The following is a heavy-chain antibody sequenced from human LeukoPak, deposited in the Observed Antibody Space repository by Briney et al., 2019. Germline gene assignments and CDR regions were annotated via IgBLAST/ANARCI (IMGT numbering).Heavy chain of an antibody. Sequence: PGGSLRLSCAASGLTFSSYAMNWVRQAPGKGLEWVSAISDSGGYTNYADSVKGRFTISRDIAKNTLYLQMNSLRAEDTGVYYCAKDHYWSIDYWGRGTLVTVSS. V-gene: IGHV3-23*01. CDR2: ISDSGGYT. J-gene: IGHJ4*02. D-gene: IGHD3-3*01. CDR1: GLTFSSYA. CDR3: AKDHYWSIDY.